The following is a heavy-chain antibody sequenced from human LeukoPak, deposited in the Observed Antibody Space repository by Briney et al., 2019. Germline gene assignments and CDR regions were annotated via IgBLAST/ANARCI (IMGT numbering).Heavy chain of an antibody. D-gene: IGHD3-10*01. Sequence: SGGSLRLSCAASGFTFSSYSMNWVRQAPGKGLEWVSLINPDGSITNYADSVKGRFTISRDNAKNTLYLQMNGLRAEDTALYYCAKDLHYGSADYWGQGTLVTVSS. CDR3: AKDLHYGSADY. CDR1: GFTFSSYS. J-gene: IGHJ4*02. V-gene: IGHV3-74*01. CDR2: INPDGSIT.